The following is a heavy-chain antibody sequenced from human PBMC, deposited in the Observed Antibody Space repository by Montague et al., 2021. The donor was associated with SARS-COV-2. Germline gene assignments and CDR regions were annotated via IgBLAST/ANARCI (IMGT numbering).Heavy chain of an antibody. J-gene: IGHJ4*02. CDR2: IYFGGGT. CDR3: ARSRENYNILTGYPYYFDY. CDR1: GGSISSSNYF. Sequence: SDTLSLTCTVSGGSISSSNYFWGWIRQPPGKGLEWIGSIYFGGGTYYNPSLKSRVTISVDTSKNQFSLKLSSVTAADTAVYYCARSRENYNILTGYPYYFDYWGQGTLVTVSS. V-gene: IGHV4-39*07. D-gene: IGHD3-9*01.